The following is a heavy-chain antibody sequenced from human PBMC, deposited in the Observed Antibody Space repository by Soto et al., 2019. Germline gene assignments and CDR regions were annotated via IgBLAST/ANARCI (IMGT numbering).Heavy chain of an antibody. D-gene: IGHD3-22*01. Sequence: QVQLVQSGAEVKKPGSSVKVSCKASGGTFSSYAISWVRQAPGQGLEWMGGIIPIFGTANCAQKFQGRVTITADESTSTAYMELSSLRSEDTAVYYCARDRVRYDSSGYYFYGWFDPWGQGTLVTVSS. CDR2: IIPIFGTA. CDR1: GGTFSSYA. CDR3: ARDRVRYDSSGYYFYGWFDP. V-gene: IGHV1-69*01. J-gene: IGHJ5*02.